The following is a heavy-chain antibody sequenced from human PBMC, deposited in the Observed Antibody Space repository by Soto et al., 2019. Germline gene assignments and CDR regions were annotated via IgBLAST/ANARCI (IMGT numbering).Heavy chain of an antibody. Sequence: SETLSLTCAVYGGSFSDYYWNWIRQPPGKGLEWIGEINHSGRTNYNPSLKSRVTISVDTSKNQFSLKLGSVTAADTAVYYCAKSYVGGIDPWGQGTLVTVSS. D-gene: IGHD3-16*01. CDR2: INHSGRT. V-gene: IGHV4-34*01. CDR1: GGSFSDYY. CDR3: AKSYVGGIDP. J-gene: IGHJ5*02.